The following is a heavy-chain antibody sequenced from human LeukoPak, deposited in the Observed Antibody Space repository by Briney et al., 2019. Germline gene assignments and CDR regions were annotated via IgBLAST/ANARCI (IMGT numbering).Heavy chain of an antibody. D-gene: IGHD2-21*02. Sequence: GGSLRLSCTASGFTLGDYAMSWVRQAPGKGLEWVVFIRSKAYGGTTEYAASVKGRFTISRDDSKSIAYLQMNSLNTEDTAVYYCTRAYCGGDCYFQHWGQGTLVTVSS. CDR3: TRAYCGGDCYFQH. CDR1: GFTLGDYA. CDR2: IRSKAYGGTT. V-gene: IGHV3-49*04. J-gene: IGHJ1*01.